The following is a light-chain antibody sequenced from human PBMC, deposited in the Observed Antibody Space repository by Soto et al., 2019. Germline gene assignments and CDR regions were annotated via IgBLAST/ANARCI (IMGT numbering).Light chain of an antibody. CDR1: SSNIGAGYD. Sequence: QSVLAQPPSVSGAPGQKVTISCTGSSSNIGAGYDLHWYQQLPGTAPKLLLDGNSNRPSGVPDRFSGYKSGTSASLAITGLQAEDDADYYCQSYDSSLSAYVVGTGTKLTVL. CDR2: GNS. CDR3: QSYDSSLSAYV. V-gene: IGLV1-40*01. J-gene: IGLJ1*01.